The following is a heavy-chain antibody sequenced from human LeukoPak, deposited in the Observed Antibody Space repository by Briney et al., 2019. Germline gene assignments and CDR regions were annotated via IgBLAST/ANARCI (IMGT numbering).Heavy chain of an antibody. CDR3: ANSDRNGWYNPLDY. CDR2: ISTSGGST. Sequence: GGSLRLSCAASGFTFSSYDMTWIRQAPGKGLEWVSGISTSGGSTHYADSVKGRFTISRDNPKNTLYLQMNSLGAEDTAVYYCANSDRNGWYNPLDYWGQGTLVTVSS. D-gene: IGHD6-19*01. J-gene: IGHJ4*02. V-gene: IGHV3-23*01. CDR1: GFTFSSYD.